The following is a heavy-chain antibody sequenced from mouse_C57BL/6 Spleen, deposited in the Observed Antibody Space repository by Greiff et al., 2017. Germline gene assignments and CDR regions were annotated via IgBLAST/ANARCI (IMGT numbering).Heavy chain of an antibody. J-gene: IGHJ3*01. Sequence: QVQLQQSGAELVKPGASVKMSCKASGYTFTSYWITWVKQRPGQGLEWIGDIYPGSGSTNYNEKFKSKATLTVDTSSSTAYMQLSSLTSEDSAVYYCASYYYGRGPFAYWGQGTLVTVSA. V-gene: IGHV1-55*01. CDR3: ASYYYGRGPFAY. CDR2: IYPGSGST. CDR1: GYTFTSYW. D-gene: IGHD1-1*01.